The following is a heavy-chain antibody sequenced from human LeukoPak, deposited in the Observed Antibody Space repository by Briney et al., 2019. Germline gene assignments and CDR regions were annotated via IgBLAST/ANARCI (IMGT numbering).Heavy chain of an antibody. V-gene: IGHV4-34*01. CDR3: ARGYCSSTSCPGYFDL. CDR1: GGSFSGYY. D-gene: IGHD2-2*01. Sequence: PSETLSLTCAVYGGSFSGYYWSWIRQPPGKGLEWIGEINHSGSTNYNPSLKSRVTISVDTSKNQFSLKLSSVTAADTAVYYCARGYCSSTSCPGYFDLWGHGTLVTVSS. CDR2: INHSGST. J-gene: IGHJ2*01.